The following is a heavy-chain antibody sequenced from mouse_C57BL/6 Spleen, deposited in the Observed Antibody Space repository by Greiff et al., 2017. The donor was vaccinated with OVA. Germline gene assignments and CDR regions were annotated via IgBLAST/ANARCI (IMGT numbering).Heavy chain of an antibody. D-gene: IGHD2-2*01. J-gene: IGHJ2*01. V-gene: IGHV1-20*01. CDR3: ARESGYVYDDY. CDR1: GYSFTGYF. CDR2: INPYNGDT. Sequence: EVKLLESGPELVKPGDSVKISCKASGYSFTGYFMNWVMQSHGKSLEWIGRINPYNGDTFYNQKFKGKATLTVDKSSSTAHMELRSLTSEDSAVYYCARESGYVYDDYWGQGTTLTVSS.